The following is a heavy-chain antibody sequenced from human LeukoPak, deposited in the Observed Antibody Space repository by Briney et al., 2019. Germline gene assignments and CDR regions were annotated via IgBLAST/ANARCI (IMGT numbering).Heavy chain of an antibody. CDR1: GGSFSGYY. CDR3: ASKSSSWADYYYGMDV. Sequence: SETLSLTCAVYGGSFSGYYWSWIRQPPGKGLEWIGEINHSGSTNYNPSLKSRVTISVDTSKNQFSLKLSSVTAADTAVYYCASKSSSWADYYYGMDVWGRGTTVTVSS. D-gene: IGHD6-13*01. J-gene: IGHJ6*02. V-gene: IGHV4-34*01. CDR2: INHSGST.